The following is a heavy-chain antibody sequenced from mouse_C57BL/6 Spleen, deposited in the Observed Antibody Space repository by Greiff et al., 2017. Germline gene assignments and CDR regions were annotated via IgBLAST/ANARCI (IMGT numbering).Heavy chain of an antibody. D-gene: IGHD1-1*01. CDR3: ARGYDHGSSYGY. Sequence: VQLQQSGPELVKPGASVKISCKASGYSFTGYYMNWVKQSPEKSLEWIGEINTSTGGTTSNQKFKAKATLTVDKSSSTAYMQLKSLTSEDSAVYYCARGYDHGSSYGYWGQGTTLTVSS. CDR1: GYSFTGYY. V-gene: IGHV1-42*01. CDR2: INTSTGGT. J-gene: IGHJ2*01.